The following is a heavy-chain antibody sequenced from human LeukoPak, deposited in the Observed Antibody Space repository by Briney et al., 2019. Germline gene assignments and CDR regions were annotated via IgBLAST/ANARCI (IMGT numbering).Heavy chain of an antibody. CDR3: AIFQGTYGDNGNDH. CDR2: IIAMIGTA. CDR1: GGTFSGYA. V-gene: IGHV1-69*13. D-gene: IGHD4-17*01. Sequence: SVKVSCKASGGTFSGYAINWVRRAPGQGLAWMGGIIAMIGTAKYAQRVPGRVTITADESTSTAYMEVSSLRSEDTAVYYCAIFQGTYGDNGNDHWGQGTLVIVSS. J-gene: IGHJ4*02.